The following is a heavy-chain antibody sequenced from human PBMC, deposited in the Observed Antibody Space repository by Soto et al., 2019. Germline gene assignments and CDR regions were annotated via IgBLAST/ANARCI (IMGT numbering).Heavy chain of an antibody. CDR1: GGSISSGGYY. CDR3: ARDAYSSGWQGPLDY. J-gene: IGHJ4*02. D-gene: IGHD6-19*01. Sequence: SETLSLTCTVSGGSISSGGYYWSWIRQHPGKGLEWIGYIYYSGSTYYNPSLKSRVTISVDTSKNQFSLKLSSVTAADTAVYYCARDAYSSGWQGPLDYWGQGTLVTVSS. V-gene: IGHV4-31*03. CDR2: IYYSGST.